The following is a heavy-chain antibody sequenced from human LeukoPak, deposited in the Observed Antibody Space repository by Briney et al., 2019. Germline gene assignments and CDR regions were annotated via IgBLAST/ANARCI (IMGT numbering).Heavy chain of an antibody. CDR3: ARRRFYDILTSYAFDI. CDR1: GYTFTGYY. V-gene: IGHV1-2*02. J-gene: IGHJ3*02. D-gene: IGHD3-9*01. Sequence: ASVKVSCKASGYTFTGYYMHWVRQAPGQGLEWMGWINPNSGGTNYAQKFQGRVTMTRDTSISTAYMELSSLRSDDTTVYYCARRRFYDILTSYAFDIWGQGTMVTVSS. CDR2: INPNSGGT.